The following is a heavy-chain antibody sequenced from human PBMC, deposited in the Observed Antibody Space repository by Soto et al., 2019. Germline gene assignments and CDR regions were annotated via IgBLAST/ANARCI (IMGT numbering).Heavy chain of an antibody. CDR3: ARGRAYYDYIWGSYRPHYFDY. J-gene: IGHJ4*02. CDR1: GGSFSGYY. V-gene: IGHV4-34*01. D-gene: IGHD3-16*02. CDR2: INHSGST. Sequence: SETLSLTCAVYGGSFSGYYWSWIRQPPGKGLEWIGEINHSGSTNYNPSLKSRVTISVDTSKNQFSLKLSSVTAADTAVYYCARGRAYYDYIWGSYRPHYFDYWGQGTLVTVSS.